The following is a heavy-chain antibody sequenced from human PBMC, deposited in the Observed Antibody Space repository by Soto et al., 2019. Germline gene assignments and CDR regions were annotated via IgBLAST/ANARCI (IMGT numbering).Heavy chain of an antibody. V-gene: IGHV1-46*01. CDR1: GYTFTSYY. J-gene: IGHJ3*02. D-gene: IGHD1-26*01. CDR3: AREGPRWELLPDAFDI. Sequence: ASVKVSRKASGYTFTSYYMHWVRQAPGQGLEWMGIINPSGGSTSYAQKFQGRVTMTRDTSTSTVYMELSSLRSEDTAVYYCAREGPRWELLPDAFDIWGQGTMVTVSS. CDR2: INPSGGST.